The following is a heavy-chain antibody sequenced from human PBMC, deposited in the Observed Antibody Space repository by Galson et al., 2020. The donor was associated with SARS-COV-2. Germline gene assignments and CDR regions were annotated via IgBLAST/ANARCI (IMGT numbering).Heavy chain of an antibody. CDR3: AGESNWGWGDYYYYMDV. V-gene: IGHV4-31*03. CDR2: IYYSGSN. Sequence: SETLSLTCTVSGGSISSGGYYWSWIRQHPGKGLEWIGYIYYSGSNYYNPSLKSRVTISVDTSKNQFSLKLSSVTAADTAVYYCAGESNWGWGDYYYYMDVWGKVTTVTVSS. D-gene: IGHD7-27*01. J-gene: IGHJ6*03. CDR1: GGSISSGGYY.